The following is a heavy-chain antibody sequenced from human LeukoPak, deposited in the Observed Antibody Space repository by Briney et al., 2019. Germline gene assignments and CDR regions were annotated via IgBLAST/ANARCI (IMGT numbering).Heavy chain of an antibody. V-gene: IGHV3-53*01. CDR3: ARFTEVSGAVTGFDY. Sequence: PGGSLRLSCAASGFTVSSNYMSWVRQAPGKGLEWVSVIYSGGSTYYADSVKGRFTISRDNSKNTLYLQMNSLRAEDTAVYYCARFTEVSGAVTGFDYWGQGTLVTVSS. D-gene: IGHD4-17*01. CDR2: IYSGGST. J-gene: IGHJ4*02. CDR1: GFTVSSNY.